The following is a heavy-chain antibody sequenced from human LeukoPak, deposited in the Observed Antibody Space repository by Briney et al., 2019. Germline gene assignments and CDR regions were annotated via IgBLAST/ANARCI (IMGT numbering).Heavy chain of an antibody. CDR3: ARDQEGIAVPGTKGRAFDP. Sequence: ASVKVSCKASGYTFSGYYIHWVRQAPGQGVEWMGWINPNSGGTNYAQKFQGRVTMTRDTSISTAYMELSSLRSDDTAVYYCARDQEGIAVPGTKGRAFDPWGQGTLVTVSS. V-gene: IGHV1-2*02. J-gene: IGHJ5*02. D-gene: IGHD6-19*01. CDR1: GYTFSGYY. CDR2: INPNSGGT.